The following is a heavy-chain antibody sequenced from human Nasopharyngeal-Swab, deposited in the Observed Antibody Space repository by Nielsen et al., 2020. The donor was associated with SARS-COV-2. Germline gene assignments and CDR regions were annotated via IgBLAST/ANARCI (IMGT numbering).Heavy chain of an antibody. CDR3: ARIDYDYVWGSYRYTGGYFDH. J-gene: IGHJ4*02. V-gene: IGHV2-26*01. Sequence: RQAPGKALEWLAHIFSNDEKSYSTSLKSRLTISKDTSKSQVVLTMTNMDPVDTATYYCARIDYDYVWGSYRYTGGYFDHWGQGTLVTVSS. D-gene: IGHD3-16*02. CDR2: IFSNDEK.